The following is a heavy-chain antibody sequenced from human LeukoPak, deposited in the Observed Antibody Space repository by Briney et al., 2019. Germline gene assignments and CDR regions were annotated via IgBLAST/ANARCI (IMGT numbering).Heavy chain of an antibody. V-gene: IGHV4-61*02. CDR3: ATGVNYDFWSGYSHPVFY. J-gene: IGHJ4*02. CDR2: IYTSGST. D-gene: IGHD3-3*01. CDR1: GGSISSGSYY. Sequence: SQTLSLTCTVSGGSISSGSYYWSWIRQPAGKGLEWIGRIYTSGSTNYNPSLKSRVTISVDTSKNQFSLKLSSVTAADTAVYYCATGVNYDFWSGYSHPVFYWGQGTLVAVSS.